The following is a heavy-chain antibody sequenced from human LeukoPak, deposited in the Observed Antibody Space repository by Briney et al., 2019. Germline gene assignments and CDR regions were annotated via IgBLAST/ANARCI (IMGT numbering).Heavy chain of an antibody. CDR1: GFTFGDYA. CDR3: TSGLYYDSWSDLFDY. CDR2: IRRKANGGTT. D-gene: IGHD3-3*01. J-gene: IGHJ4*02. Sequence: GGSLRLSCTASGFTFGDYAMSWVRQAPGKGPEWVGFIRRKANGGTTEYAASVKCRFTISRDDSKSIAYLQMNSLKTEDTAVYYCTSGLYYDSWSDLFDYWGQGTLVTVSS. V-gene: IGHV3-49*04.